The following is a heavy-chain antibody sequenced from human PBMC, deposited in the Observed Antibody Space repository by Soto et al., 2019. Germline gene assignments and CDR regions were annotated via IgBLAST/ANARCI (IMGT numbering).Heavy chain of an antibody. Sequence: SQTLSLTCAISGDSVSSNSAAWNWIRQSPSRGLEWLGRTYYRSKWYNDYAVSVKSRITINPDTSKNHFSLQLNSVTPEDTAVYYCARAIVVVPAAAWDNWFDPWGQGTLVTVSS. J-gene: IGHJ5*02. CDR3: ARAIVVVPAAAWDNWFDP. V-gene: IGHV6-1*01. D-gene: IGHD2-2*01. CDR1: GDSVSSNSAA. CDR2: TYYRSKWYN.